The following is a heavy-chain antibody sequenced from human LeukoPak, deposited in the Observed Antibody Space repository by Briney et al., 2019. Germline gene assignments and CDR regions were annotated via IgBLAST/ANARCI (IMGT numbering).Heavy chain of an antibody. D-gene: IGHD3-10*01. V-gene: IGHV4-61*02. Sequence: SETLSLTCSLSGGSINSGSYYWTWLRQPAGTGLEWIGRVYYNGNSNYNPSLTSRVTISIDTSKNQFSLKLSSVTAADTAVYYCASMIRGSGANWFDPWGQGTLVTVSS. CDR3: ASMIRGSGANWFDP. CDR2: VYYNGNS. CDR1: GGSINSGSYY. J-gene: IGHJ5*02.